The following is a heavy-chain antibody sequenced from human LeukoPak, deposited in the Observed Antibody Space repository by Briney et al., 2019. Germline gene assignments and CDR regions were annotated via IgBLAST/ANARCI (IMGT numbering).Heavy chain of an antibody. Sequence: GGSLRLPCAGSGFTFSRYSMNWFRQAPGKGLERVSSISSRSTNIFYADSVKGRFTISRDNAKNLLYLQMNSLGAEDTAVYYCARDAQWLVPEGYFYYMDVWGKGTTVTVSS. D-gene: IGHD6-19*01. CDR1: GFTFSRYS. CDR2: ISSRSTNI. CDR3: ARDAQWLVPEGYFYYMDV. J-gene: IGHJ6*03. V-gene: IGHV3-21*01.